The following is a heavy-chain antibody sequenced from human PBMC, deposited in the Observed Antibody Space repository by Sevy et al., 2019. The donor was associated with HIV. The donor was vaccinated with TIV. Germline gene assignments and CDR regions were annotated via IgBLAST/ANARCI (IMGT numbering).Heavy chain of an antibody. J-gene: IGHJ4*02. V-gene: IGHV3-66*01. CDR1: GFSVNSNY. CDR2: IYSDETT. CDR3: ARGTNGYSYALNY. D-gene: IGHD5-18*01. Sequence: GGSLRLSCAASGFSVNSNYMTWVRQAPGKGLEGVSVIYSDETTYHADSVKYRFTISRDNSKNMLYLQMSSLRAEDTAIYYCARGTNGYSYALNYWGQGTLVAASS.